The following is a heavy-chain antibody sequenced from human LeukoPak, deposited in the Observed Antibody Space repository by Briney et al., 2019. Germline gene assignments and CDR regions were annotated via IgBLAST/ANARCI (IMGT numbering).Heavy chain of an antibody. CDR1: GGSISSYY. J-gene: IGHJ4*02. CDR3: ARGGWLKSFNYNFDY. CDR2: IYYSGST. Sequence: SETPSLTCIISGGSISSYYWSWIRQPPGKGLEWIGYIYYSGSTEYNPSLKSRVTISVDTSMNQFSLKLSSVTAADTAVYYCARGGWLKSFNYNFDYWGQGTLVTVSS. D-gene: IGHD5-24*01. V-gene: IGHV4-59*01.